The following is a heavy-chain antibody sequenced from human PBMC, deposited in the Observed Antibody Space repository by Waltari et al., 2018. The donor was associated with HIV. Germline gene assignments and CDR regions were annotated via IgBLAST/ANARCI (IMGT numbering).Heavy chain of an antibody. D-gene: IGHD7-27*01. CDR3: ARGSWGSGMDV. J-gene: IGHJ6*02. CDR1: DGSFSGYY. CDR2: INHSGSI. V-gene: IGHV4-34*01. Sequence: QVRLQQWGAGLLKPSETLSLTCAVYDGSFSGYYWSWIRQPPGKGLECIGEINHSGSINYTPSLKSRVIISVDRYKNQFSLKLTSVTAADTALYYCARGSWGSGMDVWGLGTTVIVSS.